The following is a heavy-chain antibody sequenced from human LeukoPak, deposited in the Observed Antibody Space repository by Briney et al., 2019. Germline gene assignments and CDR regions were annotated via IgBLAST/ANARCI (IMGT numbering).Heavy chain of an antibody. CDR1: GYTFTVYN. CDR3: ARGYCSGGSCPFDY. J-gene: IGHJ4*02. CDR2: INPNSGAT. D-gene: IGHD2-15*01. V-gene: IGHV1-2*02. Sequence: GASVKVSSKPSGYTFTVYNLYWVRQAPGQGLEWMGWINPNSGATNYVQNFQGRVTMTRDTSINTAYMELSSLRSDDTAVYYCARGYCSGGSCPFDYWGQGTLVTVSS.